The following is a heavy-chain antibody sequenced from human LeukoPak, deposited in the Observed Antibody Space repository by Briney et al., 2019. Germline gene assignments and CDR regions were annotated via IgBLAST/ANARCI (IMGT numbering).Heavy chain of an antibody. Sequence: GGSLRLSCAASGFTFSSYWMSWVRQAPGKGLEWVANIKKDGSEKYYVDSVKGRFTISRDNAKTSLYLQMVSLRAEDTAVYYCARHLSGVTGYTYGRGIDYWGQGTLVTVSS. CDR2: IKKDGSEK. CDR3: ARHLSGVTGYTYGRGIDY. CDR1: GFTFSSYW. V-gene: IGHV3-7*01. D-gene: IGHD5-18*01. J-gene: IGHJ4*02.